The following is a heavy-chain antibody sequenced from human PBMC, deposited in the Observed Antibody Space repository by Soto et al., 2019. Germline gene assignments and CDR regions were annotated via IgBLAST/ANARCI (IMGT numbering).Heavy chain of an antibody. CDR3: ARDLAGYCTNGVCPLDY. Sequence: QVPLVQSGAEVKKPGSSVKVSCKASGGTFSSYTISWVRQAPGQGLEWMGRIIPILGIANYAQKFQGRVTITADKATGTAYMELSSLRSEDTAVYYCARDLAGYCTNGVCPLDYWGQGTLVTVSS. V-gene: IGHV1-69*08. J-gene: IGHJ4*02. D-gene: IGHD2-8*01. CDR1: GGTFSSYT. CDR2: IIPILGIA.